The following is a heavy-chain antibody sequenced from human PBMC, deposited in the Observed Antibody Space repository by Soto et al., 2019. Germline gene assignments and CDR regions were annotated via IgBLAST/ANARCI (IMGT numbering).Heavy chain of an antibody. CDR2: IYYSGTT. J-gene: IGHJ6*02. CDR3: ARVPGGGRVGSITPWYNFVMDV. V-gene: IGHV4-31*03. Sequence: QVHLQESGPGLVKPSQTLFLTCTVSGASISSGGYYCSWIRQHPGAGLEWIGYIYYSGTTSYNPPLTVRLSICEATSTNQFFLRQSSVTAQDTAVYYCARVPGGGRVGSITPWYNFVMDVWGQGPTVTVSS. D-gene: IGHD3-16*01. CDR1: GASISSGGYY.